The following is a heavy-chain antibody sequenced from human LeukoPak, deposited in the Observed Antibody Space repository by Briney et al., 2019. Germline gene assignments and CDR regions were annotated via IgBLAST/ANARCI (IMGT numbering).Heavy chain of an antibody. J-gene: IGHJ3*02. CDR2: MNPNSGNT. CDR3: ARGYYSSSWSGTHFDI. Sequence: ASVKVSCKASGYTFTSYDINWVRQATGQGLEWMGWMNPNSGNTGYAQKFQGRVTMTRNTSISTAYMELSSLRSEDTAVYYCARGYYSSSWSGTHFDIWGQGTMVTVSS. CDR1: GYTFTSYD. V-gene: IGHV1-8*01. D-gene: IGHD6-13*01.